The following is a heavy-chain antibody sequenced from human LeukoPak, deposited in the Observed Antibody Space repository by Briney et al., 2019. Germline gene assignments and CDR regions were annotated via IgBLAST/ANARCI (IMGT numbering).Heavy chain of an antibody. Sequence: PSETLSLTCTVSGYSISSGYYWGWIRQPPGNGLEWIGSIYHSGSTYYNPSLKSRVTISVDTSKNQFSLKLSSVTAADTAVYYCARDFFTVTTGFASFDYWGQGTLVTVSS. CDR1: GYSISSGYY. CDR3: ARDFFTVTTGFASFDY. J-gene: IGHJ4*02. CDR2: IYHSGST. D-gene: IGHD4-17*01. V-gene: IGHV4-38-2*02.